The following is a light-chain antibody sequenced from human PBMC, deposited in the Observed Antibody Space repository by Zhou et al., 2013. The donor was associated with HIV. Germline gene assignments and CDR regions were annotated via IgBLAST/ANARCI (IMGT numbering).Light chain of an antibody. CDR2: KAS. V-gene: IGKV1-5*03. CDR1: QSISTW. CDR3: QQYYLYPWT. Sequence: DIQMTQSPSTLSASVGDRVAITCRASQSISTWLAWYQEKPGKAPKLLISKASSLESDVPSRFSGSGSGADFTLSISSLQPEDSATYYCQQYYLYPWTFGQGTKVEIK. J-gene: IGKJ1*01.